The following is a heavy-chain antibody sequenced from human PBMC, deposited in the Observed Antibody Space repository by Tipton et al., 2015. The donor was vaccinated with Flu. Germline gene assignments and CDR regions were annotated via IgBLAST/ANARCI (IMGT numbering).Heavy chain of an antibody. CDR1: GYSFSTYG. Sequence: QSGAEVKKPGASVKVSCKASGYSFSTYGISWVRQAPGQGLEWMGWISGSSVKTDSAQKFQGRVTMTTDTATTTAYMELRSLRSDDTAVYYCARDSKSAAMVTEGYFDYWGQGTLVTVSS. D-gene: IGHD2-2*01. V-gene: IGHV1-18*01. J-gene: IGHJ4*02. CDR2: ISGSSVKT. CDR3: ARDSKSAAMVTEGYFDY.